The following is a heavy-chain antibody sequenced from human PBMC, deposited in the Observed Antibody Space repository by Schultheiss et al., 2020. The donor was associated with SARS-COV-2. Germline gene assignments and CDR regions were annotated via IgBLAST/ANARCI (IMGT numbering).Heavy chain of an antibody. CDR3: AREGYCSGGSCFGGMDV. D-gene: IGHD2-15*01. V-gene: IGHV1-2*02. CDR2: INPNSGGT. Sequence: ASVKVSCKASGYTFTGYYMHWVRQAPGQGLEWMGWINPNSGGTNYAQKFQGRVTMTRDTSISTAYMELSSLRSEDTAVYYCAREGYCSGGSCFGGMDVWGQGTTVTVSS. J-gene: IGHJ6*02. CDR1: GYTFTGYY.